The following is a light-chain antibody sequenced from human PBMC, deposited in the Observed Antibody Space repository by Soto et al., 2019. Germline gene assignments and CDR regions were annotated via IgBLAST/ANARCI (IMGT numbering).Light chain of an antibody. Sequence: ESVLTQSPGTLSLSPGERATLSCRASQSVSSSYLAWYQQKPGQAPRLLIYGASSRATGIPDRFSGSGSGTDSTLTISRLQPEDFAVYYCQQYGSSLLTFGGGTKVEI. V-gene: IGKV3-20*01. J-gene: IGKJ4*01. CDR3: QQYGSSLLT. CDR2: GAS. CDR1: QSVSSSY.